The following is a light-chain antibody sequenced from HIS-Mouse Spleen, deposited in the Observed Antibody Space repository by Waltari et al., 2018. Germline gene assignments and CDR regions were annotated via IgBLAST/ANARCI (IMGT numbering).Light chain of an antibody. CDR3: QVWDSSSDHVV. Sequence: SYVLTQPPSVSVAPGKTARITCGGNNIGSKRVQWYQQKPAQAPVLVVYDDSDRPSGIPERFSGSNSGNTATLTISRVEAGDEADYYCQVWDSSSDHVVFGGGTKLTVL. CDR1: NIGSKR. V-gene: IGLV3-21*03. J-gene: IGLJ2*01. CDR2: DDS.